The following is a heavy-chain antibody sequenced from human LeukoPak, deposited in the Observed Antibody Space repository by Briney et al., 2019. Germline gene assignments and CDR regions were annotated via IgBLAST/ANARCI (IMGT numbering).Heavy chain of an antibody. D-gene: IGHD3-3*01. CDR3: AKDGVRFLEWLLYYYYYMDV. CDR1: GFTFSSYA. V-gene: IGHV3-23*01. J-gene: IGHJ6*03. CDR2: ISGSGGST. Sequence: PGGSLRLSCAASGFTFSSYAMSWVRQAPGKGLEWVSAISGSGGSTYYADSVKGRFTISRDNSKNTLYLQMNSLRAEDTAVYYCAKDGVRFLEWLLYYYYYMDVWGKGTTATVSS.